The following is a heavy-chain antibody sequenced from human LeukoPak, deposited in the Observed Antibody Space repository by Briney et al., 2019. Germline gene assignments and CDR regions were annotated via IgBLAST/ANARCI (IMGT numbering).Heavy chain of an antibody. V-gene: IGHV3-7*01. CDR2: IRQDGSEK. J-gene: IGHJ4*02. CDR1: GFTFSSYW. Sequence: GGSLRLSCAASGFTFSSYWMTWVRQAPGKGLEWVANIRQDGSEKNYVDSVKGRFTISRDNAKNSLYLQMNSLRAEDTAVYYCARDVSDENGISSSIHLDYWGQGTLVTVSS. D-gene: IGHD6-6*01. CDR3: ARDVSDENGISSSIHLDY.